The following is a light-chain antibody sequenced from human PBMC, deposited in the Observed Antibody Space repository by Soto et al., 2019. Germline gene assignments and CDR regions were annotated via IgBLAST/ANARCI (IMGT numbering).Light chain of an antibody. CDR2: KAS. J-gene: IGKJ4*02. Sequence: DIHVAQATCTVPASVVVIIKITFLESQSISHWLAWYKEKPGKVCKIMIYKASSLESGVKSRFRGSGCGKEFGITMSRVKVDDFATQYCQDSNSYSGRFSAGTKVDIK. CDR1: QSISHW. CDR3: QDSNSYSGR. V-gene: IGKV1-5*03.